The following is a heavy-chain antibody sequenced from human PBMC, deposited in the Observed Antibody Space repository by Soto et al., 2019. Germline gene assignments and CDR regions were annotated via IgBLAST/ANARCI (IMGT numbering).Heavy chain of an antibody. D-gene: IGHD3-16*01. CDR2: IYPGDSDS. J-gene: IGHJ4*02. CDR1: GYKLPIYW. V-gene: IGHV5-51*01. CDR3: ARANGIKLGEISDPSFLDY. Sequence: GESLKISCQASGYKLPIYWIAWVRQMPGKGLEWMGIIYPGDSDSIYSPSFQGQITMSVDKSINAAYLQWSSLKASDTALYYCARANGIKLGEISDPSFLDYWGQGSLVTV.